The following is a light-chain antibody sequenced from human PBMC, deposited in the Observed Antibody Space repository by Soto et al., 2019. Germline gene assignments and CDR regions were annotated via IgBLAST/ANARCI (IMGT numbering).Light chain of an antibody. CDR3: NSYAASKTPV. J-gene: IGLJ3*02. CDR2: EVS. Sequence: QSALTQPASVSGSPGQSITISCTGTSSDVGGYNYVSWYQQHPGKAHKLMIYEVSKRPSGVPDRFSGSKSGNTASLTASALQAEDGTYYYCNSYAASKTPVFGGGTKLTVL. V-gene: IGLV2-8*01. CDR1: SSDVGGYNY.